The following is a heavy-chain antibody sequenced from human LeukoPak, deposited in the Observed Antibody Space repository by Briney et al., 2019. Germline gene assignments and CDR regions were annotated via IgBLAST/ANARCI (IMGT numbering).Heavy chain of an antibody. V-gene: IGHV6-1*01. Sequence: SQTLSLTCAISGDTVSTNSGAWNCIRQSPSRGLEWLVRTYYRSKWYNDYAVSVKSRITISPDKSKTQFSLQLNSVTPEDTAVYYCARGGIGYCTSISCYFDSWGQGTPVTVSS. D-gene: IGHD2-2*01. J-gene: IGHJ4*02. CDR1: GDTVSTNSGA. CDR2: TYYRSKWYN. CDR3: ARGGIGYCTSISCYFDS.